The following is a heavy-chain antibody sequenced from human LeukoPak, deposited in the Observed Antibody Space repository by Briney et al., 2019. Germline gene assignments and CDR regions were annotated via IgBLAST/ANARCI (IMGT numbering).Heavy chain of an antibody. V-gene: IGHV3-21*01. CDR3: ASLLRYFDWFDPWFDP. CDR1: GFTFSSYS. Sequence: GSLRLSCAASGFTFSSYSMNWVRQAPGKGLEWVSSISSSSSYIYYADSVKGRFTISRDNAKNSLYLQMNSLRAEDTAVYYCASLLRYFDWFDPWFDPWGQGTLVTVSS. J-gene: IGHJ5*02. D-gene: IGHD3-9*01. CDR2: ISSSSSYI.